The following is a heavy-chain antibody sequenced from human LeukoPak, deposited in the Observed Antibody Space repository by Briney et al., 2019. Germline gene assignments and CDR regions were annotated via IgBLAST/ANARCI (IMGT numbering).Heavy chain of an antibody. V-gene: IGHV4-34*01. Sequence: SETLSLTCVVYGESFSGFYWTWIRQPPGKGLEWIGEINHSGSTNYNPSLKSRVTISVDTSKNQFSLKLSSVTAADTAVYYCASLRPSRGYSYGYRDYWGQGTLVIVSS. D-gene: IGHD5-18*01. CDR3: ASLRPSRGYSYGYRDY. CDR1: GESFSGFY. CDR2: INHSGST. J-gene: IGHJ4*02.